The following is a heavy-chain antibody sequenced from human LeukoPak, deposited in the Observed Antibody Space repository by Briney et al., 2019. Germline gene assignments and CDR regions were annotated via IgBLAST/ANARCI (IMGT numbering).Heavy chain of an antibody. Sequence: PSETLSLTCTVSGASISIYYWSWIRQPPGKGLEWIGYLYFDGSTNYNPSLKSRVTISADTSKNQVSLTLSSVTAADTAVYYCARHPELYFFDYWGQGTLVTVSS. D-gene: IGHD3-10*01. J-gene: IGHJ4*02. CDR2: LYFDGST. CDR1: GASISIYY. V-gene: IGHV4-59*08. CDR3: ARHPELYFFDY.